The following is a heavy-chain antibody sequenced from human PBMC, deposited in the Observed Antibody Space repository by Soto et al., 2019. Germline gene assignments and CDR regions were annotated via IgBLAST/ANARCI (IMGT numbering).Heavy chain of an antibody. CDR3: AADRRPTDHHNWVDP. CDR1: GGTFSSYA. J-gene: IGHJ5*02. V-gene: IGHV1-69*13. CDR2: IIPIFGTA. D-gene: IGHD1-1*01. Sequence: SVKVSCKASGGTFSSYAISWVRQAPGQGLEWMGGIIPIFGTANYAQKFQGRVTITADESTSTAYMELSSLISDDTAVYFCAADRRPTDHHNWVDPWGQGTLVTVSS.